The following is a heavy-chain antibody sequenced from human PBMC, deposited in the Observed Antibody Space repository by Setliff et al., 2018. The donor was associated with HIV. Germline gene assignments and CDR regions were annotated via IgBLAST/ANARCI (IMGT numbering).Heavy chain of an antibody. V-gene: IGHV4-59*08. J-gene: IGHJ6*03. Sequence: PSETLSLTCTVSGGSISSYYWSWTRQPPGKGLEWIGYIYYSGSTTYNPSLKSRVTISVDTSKNQFSLKLSSVTAADTAVYYCARHAPRNHDLAGVFYPYYMDVWGKGTTVTVSS. CDR1: GGSISSYY. CDR2: IYYSGST. D-gene: IGHD1-1*01. CDR3: ARHAPRNHDLAGVFYPYYMDV.